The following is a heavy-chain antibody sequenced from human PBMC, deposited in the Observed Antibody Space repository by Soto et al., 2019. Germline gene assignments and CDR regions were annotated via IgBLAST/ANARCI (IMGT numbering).Heavy chain of an antibody. D-gene: IGHD6-19*01. Sequence: GVSLRLSCAASGFTFSSYGMHWVRQAPGKGLEWVAVIWYDGSNKYYADSVKGRFTISRDNSKNTLYLQINSLRAADTAVYYCPREDSSGWLYYYYYGMDVWGQGTTVTVSS. CDR1: GFTFSSYG. V-gene: IGHV3-33*01. CDR3: PREDSSGWLYYYYYGMDV. CDR2: IWYDGSNK. J-gene: IGHJ6*02.